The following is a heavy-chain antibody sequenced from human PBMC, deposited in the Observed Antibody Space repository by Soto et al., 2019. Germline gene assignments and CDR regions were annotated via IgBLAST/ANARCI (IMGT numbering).Heavy chain of an antibody. CDR2: INTGGSGT. V-gene: IGHV3-74*01. Sequence: EVQLVESGGGLVQPGGSLRLSCAASGFTFSSYWMHWVRQAPGEGLVWVSHINTGGSGTSYADSVKGRFTIARDNSKNTQYLQMNSLRAEDTAVYYCARGIGMTVAGVMAYWGQGTLVTVTS. J-gene: IGHJ4*02. CDR1: GFTFSSYW. CDR3: ARGIGMTVAGVMAY. D-gene: IGHD6-19*01.